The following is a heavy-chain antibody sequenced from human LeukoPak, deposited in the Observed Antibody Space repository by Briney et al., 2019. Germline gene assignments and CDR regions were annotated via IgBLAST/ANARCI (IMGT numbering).Heavy chain of an antibody. CDR2: ISGSGGGT. CDR3: AKRGVVIRVILVGFHKEAYYFDS. D-gene: IGHD3-22*01. Sequence: PGGSLRLSCAVSGISLSNYGMSWVRQAPGKGLEWVAGISGSGGGTNYADSAKGRFTISRDNPKNTLYLQMNRLRAEDTAVYFCAKRGVVIRVILVGFHKEAYYFDSWGQGALVTVSS. J-gene: IGHJ4*02. V-gene: IGHV3-23*01. CDR1: GISLSNYG.